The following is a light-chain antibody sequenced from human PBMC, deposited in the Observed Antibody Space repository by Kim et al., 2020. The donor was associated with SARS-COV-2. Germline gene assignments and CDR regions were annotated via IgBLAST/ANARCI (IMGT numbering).Light chain of an antibody. J-gene: IGKJ2*01. V-gene: IGKV1-39*01. CDR3: QQSYSTPYT. CDR2: AAS. Sequence: SASVGDRVTITGRASQSISSYLNWYQQKPGKAPKPLIYAASSLQSGVPSRFSGSGSGTDFTLTISSLQPEDFATYYCQQSYSTPYTFGQGTKLEI. CDR1: QSISSY.